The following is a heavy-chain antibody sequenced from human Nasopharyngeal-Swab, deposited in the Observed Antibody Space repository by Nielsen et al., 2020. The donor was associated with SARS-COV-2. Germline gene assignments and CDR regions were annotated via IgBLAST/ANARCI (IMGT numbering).Heavy chain of an antibody. Sequence: SETLSLTCTVSGGSISTYYWSWIRQPPGKGLEWIGYIYYSGSTNYNPSLKSRVTISVDTSKNQFSLKLSSVTAADTAVYYCARVPLELVGAYYSYHMDAWGKGTTVIVSS. V-gene: IGHV4-59*01. D-gene: IGHD6-6*01. CDR1: GGSISTYY. CDR3: ARVPLELVGAYYSYHMDA. CDR2: IYYSGST. J-gene: IGHJ6*03.